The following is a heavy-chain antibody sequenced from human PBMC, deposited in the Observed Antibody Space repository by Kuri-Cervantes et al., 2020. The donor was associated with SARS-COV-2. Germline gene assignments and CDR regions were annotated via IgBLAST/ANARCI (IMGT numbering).Heavy chain of an antibody. CDR3: GRVSWLQLWHRYSDS. CDR1: GGSISSYY. V-gene: IGHV4-4*07. CDR2: IYTNGNT. D-gene: IGHD5-24*01. Sequence: ESLKISCTVSGGSISSYYWSWIRQPAGKGLEWIGRIYTNGNTNYNPSLKSRVTISIGTSKNQVSLRLTSATAADTAVYYCGRVSWLQLWHRYSDSWGQGTLVTVSS. J-gene: IGHJ4*02.